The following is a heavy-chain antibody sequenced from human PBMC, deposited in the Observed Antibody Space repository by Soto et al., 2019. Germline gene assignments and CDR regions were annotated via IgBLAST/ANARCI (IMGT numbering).Heavy chain of an antibody. D-gene: IGHD1-26*01. V-gene: IGHV4-59*01. CDR3: ARAPPGIVGAKGYYFDY. Sequence: AETLNLTCTVSGVTIISYYWSWIRQPPGKGLEWIGYIYYSGSTNYNPSLKSRVTISVDTSKNQFSLKLSSVTAADTAVYYCARAPPGIVGAKGYYFDYWGQGTPVTVSS. J-gene: IGHJ4*02. CDR2: IYYSGST. CDR1: GVTIISYY.